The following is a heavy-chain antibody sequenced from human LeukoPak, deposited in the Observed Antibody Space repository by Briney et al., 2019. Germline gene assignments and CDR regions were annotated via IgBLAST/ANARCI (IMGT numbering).Heavy chain of an antibody. V-gene: IGHV1-69*13. CDR2: IIPIFGTA. CDR1: GGTFSSYA. D-gene: IGHD5-18*01. CDR3: ARESAMGFDY. J-gene: IGHJ4*02. Sequence: GASVKVSCTASGGTFSSYAIGWVRQAPGQGLEWMGGIIPIFGTANYAQKFQGRVTITADESTSTAYMELSSLRSEDTAVYYCARESAMGFDYWGQGTLVTVSS.